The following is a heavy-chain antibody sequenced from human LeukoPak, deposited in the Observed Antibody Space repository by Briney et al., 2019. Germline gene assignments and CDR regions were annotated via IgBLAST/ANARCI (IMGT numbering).Heavy chain of an antibody. CDR1: GGSISSGGYY. V-gene: IGHV4-31*11. CDR2: IYYSGST. J-gene: IGHJ4*02. D-gene: IGHD3-10*01. Sequence: SDTLSLTCAVSGGSISSGGYYWSWNRQHPGKGLEWIVYIYYSGSTYYNPSLKSRVTISVDTSKNQFSLKLSSVTAADTAVYYCARSPYYYGSGSYHELYYFDYWGQGTLVTVSS. CDR3: ARSPYYYGSGSYHELYYFDY.